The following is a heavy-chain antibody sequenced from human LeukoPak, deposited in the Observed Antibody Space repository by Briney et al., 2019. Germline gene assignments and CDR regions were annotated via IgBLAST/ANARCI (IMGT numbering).Heavy chain of an antibody. CDR1: GYSISSGYY. J-gene: IGHJ3*02. CDR3: ARTYYYDSSDQDDAFDI. D-gene: IGHD3-22*01. CDR2: IYHSGST. Sequence: PSETLSLTCTVSGYSISSGYYWGWIRQPPGKGLEWIGSIYHSGSTYYNPSLKSRVTISVDTSKNQFSLKLSSVTAADTAVYYCARTYYYDSSDQDDAFDIWGQGTMVTVSS. V-gene: IGHV4-38-2*02.